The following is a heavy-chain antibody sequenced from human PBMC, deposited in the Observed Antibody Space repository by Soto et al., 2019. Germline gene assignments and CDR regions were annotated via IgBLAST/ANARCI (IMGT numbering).Heavy chain of an antibody. CDR3: ASGDSSSWYLDGDY. V-gene: IGHV1-18*01. CDR2: ISAYNGNT. D-gene: IGHD6-13*01. Sequence: ASVKVSCKASGYTFTSYGISWVRQAPGQGLEWMGWISAYNGNTYYAQKLQGRVTMTTDTSTSTAYMELRSLRSDDTAVYYCASGDSSSWYLDGDYWGQGTLVTVSS. CDR1: GYTFTSYG. J-gene: IGHJ4*02.